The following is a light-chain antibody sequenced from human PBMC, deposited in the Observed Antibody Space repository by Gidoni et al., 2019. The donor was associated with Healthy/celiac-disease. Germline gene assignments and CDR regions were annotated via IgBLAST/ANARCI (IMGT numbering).Light chain of an antibody. CDR1: QSISSY. Sequence: DIQMTQSPSSLSASVGDRVTITCRASQSISSYLNWYQQKPGKATKLLIYAASSLQSGVPSRFSGSGSGTDFTLTISSMQPEDFATYYCQQSDSTPGTFGPGTKVDIK. CDR3: QQSDSTPGT. CDR2: AAS. V-gene: IGKV1-39*01. J-gene: IGKJ3*01.